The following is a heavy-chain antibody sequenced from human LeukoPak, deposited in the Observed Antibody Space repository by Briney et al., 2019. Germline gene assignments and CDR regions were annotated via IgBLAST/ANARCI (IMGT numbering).Heavy chain of an antibody. CDR2: IYYSGST. V-gene: IGHV4-59*01. J-gene: IGHJ3*02. D-gene: IGHD3-22*01. CDR1: GGSISSYY. Sequence: PSETLSLTCTVSGGSISSYYWSWIRQPPGKGLEWIGYIYYSGSTNYNPSLKSRVTISVDTSKNQFSLKLSSVNAADTAVYYCARLYYYDSSGYYFHNDAFDIWGQGTMVTVSS. CDR3: ARLYYYDSSGYYFHNDAFDI.